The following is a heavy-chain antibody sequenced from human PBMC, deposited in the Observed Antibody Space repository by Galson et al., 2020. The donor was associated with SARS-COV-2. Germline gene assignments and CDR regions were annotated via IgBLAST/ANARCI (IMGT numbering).Heavy chain of an antibody. Sequence: SETLSLTCTVSGGSIRSSSYYWGWIRQPPGKGLEWIGSIYYSGSTYYNPSLKSRVTISVDTSKNQFSLKLSSVTAADTAVYYCARHGEVTMIVVVIPGAFDIWGQGTMVTVSS. D-gene: IGHD3-22*01. CDR3: ARHGEVTMIVVVIPGAFDI. V-gene: IGHV4-39*01. J-gene: IGHJ3*02. CDR2: IYYSGST. CDR1: GGSIRSSSYY.